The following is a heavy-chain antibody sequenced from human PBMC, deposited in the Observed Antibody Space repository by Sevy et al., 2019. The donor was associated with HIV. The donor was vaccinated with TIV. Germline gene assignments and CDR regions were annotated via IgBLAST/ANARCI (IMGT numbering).Heavy chain of an antibody. J-gene: IGHJ3*02. D-gene: IGHD3-10*01. CDR3: ARDIPYSDYYYGSGSPDAFDI. V-gene: IGHV1-18*01. CDR2: ISAYNGNT. CDR1: GYTFTSYG. Sequence: ASVKVSCKASGYTFTSYGISWVRQAPGQGLEWMGWISAYNGNTNNAQKLQGRVPMTKDTSTSTSYMGLRSLRSDDTAVDYGARDIPYSDYYYGSGSPDAFDIWGQGTMVTVSS.